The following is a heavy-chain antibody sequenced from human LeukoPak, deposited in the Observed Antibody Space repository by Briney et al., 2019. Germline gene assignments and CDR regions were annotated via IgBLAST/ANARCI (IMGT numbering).Heavy chain of an antibody. Sequence: GGSLRLSCAASGFTFSSYSMNWVRQAPGKGLEWVSSISSSSSYIYYADSVKGRFTISRDNAKNSLYLQMNSLRAEDTAVYYCARDRSVVVITDDAFDIWGQGTMVTVSS. V-gene: IGHV3-21*01. CDR1: GFTFSSYS. J-gene: IGHJ3*02. D-gene: IGHD3-22*01. CDR3: ARDRSVVVITDDAFDI. CDR2: ISSSSSYI.